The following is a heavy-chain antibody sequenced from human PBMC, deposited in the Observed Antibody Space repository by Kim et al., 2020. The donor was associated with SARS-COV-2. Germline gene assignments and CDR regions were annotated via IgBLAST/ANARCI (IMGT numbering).Heavy chain of an antibody. Sequence: QKFQERVTITRDMSTSTAYMELSSLRSEDTAVYYCAAVYYGSGANHAFDIWGQGTMVTVSS. J-gene: IGHJ3*02. D-gene: IGHD3-10*01. V-gene: IGHV1-58*01. CDR3: AAVYYGSGANHAFDI.